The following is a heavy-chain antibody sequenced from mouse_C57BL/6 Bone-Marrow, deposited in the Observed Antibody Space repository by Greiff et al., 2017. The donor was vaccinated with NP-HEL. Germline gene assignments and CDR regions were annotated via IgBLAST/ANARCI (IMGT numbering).Heavy chain of an antibody. Sequence: VKLMESDAELVKPGASVKISCKVSGYTFTDHTIHWMKQRPEQGLEWIGYIYPRDGSTKYNEKFKGKATLTADKSSSTAYMQLNSLTSEDSAVYFCARWVYYYGRDAMDYWGQGTSVTVSS. CDR3: ARWVYYYGRDAMDY. D-gene: IGHD1-1*01. J-gene: IGHJ4*01. CDR2: IYPRDGST. V-gene: IGHV1-78*01. CDR1: GYTFTDHT.